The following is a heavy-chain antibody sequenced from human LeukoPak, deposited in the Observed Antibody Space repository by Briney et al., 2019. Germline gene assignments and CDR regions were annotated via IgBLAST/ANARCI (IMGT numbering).Heavy chain of an antibody. D-gene: IGHD3-22*01. CDR3: ARDRPNYYGSDGHYYRRDGDY. J-gene: IGHJ4*02. CDR1: GFTFSSYA. V-gene: IGHV3-23*01. Sequence: GGSLRLSCAASGFTFSSYAMSWVRQAPGKGLEWVSAISGSGGSTYYADSVKGWFTISRDNSKNTLYLQMNSLRAEDTAVYYCARDRPNYYGSDGHYYRRDGDYWGRGTLVSVSS. CDR2: ISGSGGST.